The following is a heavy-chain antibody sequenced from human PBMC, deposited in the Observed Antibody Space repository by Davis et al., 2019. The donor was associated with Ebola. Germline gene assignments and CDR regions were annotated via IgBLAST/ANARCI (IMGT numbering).Heavy chain of an antibody. D-gene: IGHD1-7*01. CDR2: INPNSGGT. V-gene: IGHV1-2*02. Sequence: ASVKVSCKASGYTFTSYYMHWVRQAPGQGLEWMGWINPNSGGTNYAQKFQGRVTMTRDTSISTAYMELSRLRSDDTAVYYCARGITGTYNWFDPWGQGTLVTVSS. CDR3: ARGITGTYNWFDP. J-gene: IGHJ5*02. CDR1: GYTFTSYY.